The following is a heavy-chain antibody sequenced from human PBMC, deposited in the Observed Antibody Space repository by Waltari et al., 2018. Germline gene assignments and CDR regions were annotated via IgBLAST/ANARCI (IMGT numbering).Heavy chain of an antibody. CDR1: GGSTSTNNFY. J-gene: IGHJ6*03. V-gene: IGHV4-39*01. Sequence: QLQLQESGPGLVKSSETLSLICSSSGGSTSTNNFYWGWIRQTPGKGLEWIGSVHYTGNPYYNPPLKHRVTISVDSSKNEFSLRLRSVTASDTAVYYCARLFNHYIDVWGRGTAVTVSS. CDR2: VHYTGNP. CDR3: ARLFNHYIDV.